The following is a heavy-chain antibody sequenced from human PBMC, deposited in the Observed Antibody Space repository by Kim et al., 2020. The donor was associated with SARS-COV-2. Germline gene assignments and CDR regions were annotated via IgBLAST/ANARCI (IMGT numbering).Heavy chain of an antibody. J-gene: IGHJ6*01. Sequence: SETLSLTCTVSGGSISTYYWTWIRQPPGKGLEWIGYIYYTGRTDYNPSLGSRVTIEVDTSKNQFSLNLNSVNAADTAVYYCARGSTVPNRGYYYYG. CDR3: ARGSTVPNRGYYYYG. CDR1: GGSISTYY. V-gene: IGHV4-59*01. CDR2: IYYTGRT. D-gene: IGHD4-17*01.